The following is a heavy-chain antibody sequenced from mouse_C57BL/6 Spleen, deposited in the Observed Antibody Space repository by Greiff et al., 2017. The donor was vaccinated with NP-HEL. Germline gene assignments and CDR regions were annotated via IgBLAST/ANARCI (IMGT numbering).Heavy chain of an antibody. J-gene: IGHJ1*03. D-gene: IGHD2-4*01. CDR1: GYTFTSYW. V-gene: IGHV1-61*01. CDR3: APRGDYDDGWYFDV. CDR2: IYPSDSET. Sequence: QVQLQQPGAELVRPGSSVKLSCKASGYTFTSYWMDWVKQRPGQGLEWIGNIYPSDSETHYNQKFKDKATLTVDKSSSTASMQLSSLTSEDSAVDYCAPRGDYDDGWYFDVWGTGTTVTVSS.